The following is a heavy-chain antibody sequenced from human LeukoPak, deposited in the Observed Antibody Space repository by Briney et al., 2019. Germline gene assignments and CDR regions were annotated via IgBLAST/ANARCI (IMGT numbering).Heavy chain of an antibody. J-gene: IGHJ4*02. Sequence: GRSLRLSCAASGFTFSSYAMHWVRQAPGKGLEWVAVISYDGSNKYYADSVKGRFTISRDNSKNTLYLQMNSLRAEDTAVYYCARVILNTVTALDYWGQGTLVTVSS. CDR1: GFTFSSYA. V-gene: IGHV3-30*04. CDR3: ARVILNTVTALDY. CDR2: ISYDGSNK. D-gene: IGHD4-17*01.